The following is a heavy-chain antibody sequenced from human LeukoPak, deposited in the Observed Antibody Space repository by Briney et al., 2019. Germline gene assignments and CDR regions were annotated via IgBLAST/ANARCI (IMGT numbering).Heavy chain of an antibody. V-gene: IGHV4-59*01. CDR3: ARGIRITIFGVANYYMDV. CDR1: GGSISSYY. CDR2: IYYSGST. Sequence: SETLSLTCSVSGGSISSYYWNWIRQPPGKGLEWIGYIYYSGSTNYNPSLKSRVTISVDTSKNQFSLKLSSVTAADTAVYYCARGIRITIFGVANYYMDVWGKGTTVTVSS. J-gene: IGHJ6*03. D-gene: IGHD3-3*01.